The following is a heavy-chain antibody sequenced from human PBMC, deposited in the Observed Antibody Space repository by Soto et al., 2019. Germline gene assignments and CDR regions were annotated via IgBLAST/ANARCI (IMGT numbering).Heavy chain of an antibody. Sequence: SETLSLTCTVGSISTYYWNWIRQSPGKGLEWIGYIYYIGRTNYNPSLKSRVTMSIDTSKNQFSLKLSSVTAADTAVYYCARLGGYYQAFDQWGQGSLVTVSS. CDR3: ARLGGYYQAFDQ. V-gene: IGHV4-59*12. D-gene: IGHD3-22*01. CDR1: GSISTYY. CDR2: IYYIGRT. J-gene: IGHJ4*02.